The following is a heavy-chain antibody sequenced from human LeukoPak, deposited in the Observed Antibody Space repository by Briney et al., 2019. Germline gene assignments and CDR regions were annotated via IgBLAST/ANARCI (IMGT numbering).Heavy chain of an antibody. Sequence: GGSLRLSCAASGFTFSSYAMSWVRQAPGKGLEWVSVIYSGGSTYYADSVKGRFTISRDNSKNTLYLQMNSLRAEDTAVYYCARDGRDSSGYYLKYDYWGQGTLVTVSS. CDR3: ARDGRDSSGYYLKYDY. J-gene: IGHJ4*02. CDR2: IYSGGST. D-gene: IGHD3-22*01. CDR1: GFTFSSYA. V-gene: IGHV3-66*01.